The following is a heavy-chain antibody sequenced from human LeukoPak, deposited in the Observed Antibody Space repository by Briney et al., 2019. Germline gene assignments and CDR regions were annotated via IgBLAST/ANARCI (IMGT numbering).Heavy chain of an antibody. CDR2: IIPILGIA. D-gene: IGHD5-18*01. J-gene: IGHJ4*02. V-gene: IGHV1-69*02. CDR3: ARSWIQLWSPFDY. CDR1: GGTFSSYT. Sequence: SVKVSCKPSGGTFSSYTISWVRQAPGQGLEWMGRIIPILGIANYAQKFQGRVTITADKSTSTAYMELSSLRSEDTAVYYCARSWIQLWSPFDYWGQGTLVTVSS.